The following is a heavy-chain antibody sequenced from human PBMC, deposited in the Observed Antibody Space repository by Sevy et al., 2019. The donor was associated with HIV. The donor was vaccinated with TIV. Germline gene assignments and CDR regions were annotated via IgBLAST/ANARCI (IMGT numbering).Heavy chain of an antibody. CDR3: ARDRGEILRSAFKS. J-gene: IGHJ5*02. CDR2: ISQYGRNYK. Sequence: GGSLRLSCAASGFTFSEYGMHWVHEAPGKGLEWVAVISQYGRNYKYNADFVKGRFTISRDNSRNTLSLQMNSLRAEDTAIYYCARDRGEILRSAFKSWGQGTLVTVSS. D-gene: IGHD3-10*01. V-gene: IGHV3-30*04. CDR1: GFTFSEYG.